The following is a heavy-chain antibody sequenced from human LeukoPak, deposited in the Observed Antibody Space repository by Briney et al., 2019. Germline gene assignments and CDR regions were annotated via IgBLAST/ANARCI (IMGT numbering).Heavy chain of an antibody. CDR3: ARPPAGGYSYGLDAFDI. D-gene: IGHD5-18*01. V-gene: IGHV4-31*03. CDR1: GGSISSGGYY. CDR2: IYYSGST. J-gene: IGHJ3*02. Sequence: SETLSLTCTVSGGSISSGGYYWSWIRQHPGKGLECIGYIYYSGSTYYNPSLKSRVTISVDTSKNQFSLKLSSVTAADTAVYYCARPPAGGYSYGLDAFDIWGQGTMVTVSS.